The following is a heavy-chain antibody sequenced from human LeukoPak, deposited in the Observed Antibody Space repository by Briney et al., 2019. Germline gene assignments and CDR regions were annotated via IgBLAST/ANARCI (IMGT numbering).Heavy chain of an antibody. CDR2: ISSSSSTI. D-gene: IGHD2-2*01. CDR3: ARALPASSHTSFDY. J-gene: IGHJ4*02. V-gene: IGHV3-48*01. Sequence: GGSLRLSCAASGFTFSSYSMNWVRQAPGKGLEWVSYISSSSSTIYYADSVKGRFTISRDNAKNSLYLQMNSLRAEDTAVYYCARALPASSHTSFDYWGQGTRVTVSS. CDR1: GFTFSSYS.